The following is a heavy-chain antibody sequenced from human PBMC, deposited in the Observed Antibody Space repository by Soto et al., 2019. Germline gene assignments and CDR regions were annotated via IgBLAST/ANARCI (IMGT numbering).Heavy chain of an antibody. V-gene: IGHV4-34*01. CDR2: INESGST. CDR3: ARGSGIVALPGELEDVNYDY. Sequence: QVQLQQWGAGLVKPSETLSLSCAVYGQSFSGHSWAWIRQPPGKGLEWIGEINESGSTYYNPSLKSPVTLSTDTSKNQFSLKLSSVSAADTAAYFCARGSGIVALPGELEDVNYDYWGQGTLVNVSS. J-gene: IGHJ4*02. CDR1: GQSFSGHS. D-gene: IGHD1-1*01.